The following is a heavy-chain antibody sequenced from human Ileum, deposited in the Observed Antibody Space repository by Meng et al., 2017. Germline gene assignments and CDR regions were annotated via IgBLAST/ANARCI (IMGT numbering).Heavy chain of an antibody. V-gene: IGHV3-23*01. CDR3: APPKGVVAAATDPVY. CDR2: ISSSGGRT. J-gene: IGHJ4*02. CDR1: GFTFSSYD. D-gene: IGHD2-15*01. Sequence: EVQLLESGGGLGQSGGSLRLSCAASGFTFSSYDMSWVRQAPGKGLEWVSGISSSGGRTDYADSVKGRFTISRDNSKNRLYLQMNSLRVEDTAVYYCAPPKGVVAAATDPVYWGQGTLVTVSS.